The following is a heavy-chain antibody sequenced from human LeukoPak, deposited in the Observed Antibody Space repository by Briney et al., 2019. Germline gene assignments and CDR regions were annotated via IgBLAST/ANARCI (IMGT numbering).Heavy chain of an antibody. CDR3: ARAAAGTSPMGY. Sequence: SETLSLTCTVSGGSISSYYWSWIRQPPGKGLEWIGYIYYSGSTNYNPSLKSRVTISVDTSKNQFSLKLSSVTAADTAVYYCARAAAGTSPMGYWGQGTLVTVSS. V-gene: IGHV4-59*01. CDR2: IYYSGST. CDR1: GGSISSYY. D-gene: IGHD6-13*01. J-gene: IGHJ4*02.